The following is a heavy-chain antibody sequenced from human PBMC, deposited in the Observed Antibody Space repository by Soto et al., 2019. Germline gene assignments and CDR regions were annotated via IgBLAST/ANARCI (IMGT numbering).Heavy chain of an antibody. CDR1: GGTFSSYA. V-gene: IGHV1-69*01. CDR3: AGGAIGFSYGANFDY. CDR2: IIPIFGTA. Sequence: QVPLVQSGAEVKKPRSSVKVSCKASGGTFSSYAISWVRQAPGQGLEWMGGIIPIFGTANYAQKFQGRVTITADESTSTAFMELSSLRSEATAVYCDAGGAIGFSYGANFDYWGQGTLVTVSS. J-gene: IGHJ4*02. D-gene: IGHD5-18*01.